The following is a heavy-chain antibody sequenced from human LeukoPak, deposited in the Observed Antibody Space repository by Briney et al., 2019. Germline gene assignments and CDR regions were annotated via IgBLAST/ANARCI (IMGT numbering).Heavy chain of an antibody. D-gene: IGHD6-13*01. V-gene: IGHV3-23*01. J-gene: IGHJ4*02. CDR2: ISGSGGST. CDR1: GFTFSSYA. Sequence: GGSLRLSCAASGFTFSSYAMSWVRQAPGKGLEWVSAISGSGGSTYCADSVKGRFTISRDNSKNTLYLQMNSLRAEDTAVYYCAKEEGSSSWYAVYHYWGQGTLVTVSS. CDR3: AKEEGSSSWYAVYHY.